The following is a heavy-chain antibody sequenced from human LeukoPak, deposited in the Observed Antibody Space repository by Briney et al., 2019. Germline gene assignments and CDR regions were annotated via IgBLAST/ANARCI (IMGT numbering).Heavy chain of an antibody. CDR2: INPNSGGT. Sequence: ASVKVSCKASGYTFTGYYMHWVRQAPGQGLEWMGWINPNSGGTNYAQKFQGRVTMTRDTSISTAYMELSRLRSDDTAVYYCAVARYCSGGSCLGYFYYYYGMDVWGQGTTVTVSS. V-gene: IGHV1-2*02. CDR1: GYTFTGYY. J-gene: IGHJ6*02. CDR3: AVARYCSGGSCLGYFYYYYGMDV. D-gene: IGHD2-15*01.